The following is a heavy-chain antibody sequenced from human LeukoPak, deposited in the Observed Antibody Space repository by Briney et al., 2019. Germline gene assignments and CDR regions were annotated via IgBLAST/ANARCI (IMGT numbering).Heavy chain of an antibody. CDR3: ARTIGYCTNGVCSIHFYYYMDV. D-gene: IGHD2-8*01. J-gene: IGHJ6*03. V-gene: IGHV4-34*01. CDR1: GGSFSGYY. CDR2: INHSGST. Sequence: SETLSLTCAVYGGSFSGYYWSWIRQPPGKGLEWIGEINHSGSTKYNPSLKSRVTISVDTSKNQFSLKLSSVTAADTAVYYCARTIGYCTNGVCSIHFYYYMDVWGKGTTVTVSS.